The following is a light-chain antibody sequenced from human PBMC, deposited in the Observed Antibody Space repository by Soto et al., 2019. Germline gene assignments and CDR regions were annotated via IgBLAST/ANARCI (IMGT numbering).Light chain of an antibody. CDR2: CAS. J-gene: IGKJ5*01. V-gene: IGKV3-20*01. Sequence: VVLTQSPVTLSFAPWEIATLSCSSSQSVSSSYLAWYQQRPGQAPRLLIYCASSRATGIPDRFSGSGSGTDFTLTISRLEPEDFAVYYCQQYGSSPLGFGQGTRLEI. CDR3: QQYGSSPLG. CDR1: QSVSSSY.